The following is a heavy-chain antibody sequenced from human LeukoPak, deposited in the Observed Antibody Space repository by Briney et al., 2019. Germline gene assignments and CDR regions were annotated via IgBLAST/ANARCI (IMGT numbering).Heavy chain of an antibody. J-gene: IGHJ4*02. D-gene: IGHD1-1*01. Sequence: GGSLRLSCAPSGFTFSIYSVSWVRQAPGDGLGWVSAISGSGGSTYYEDSVKGRFTISRDNSKNTLYLQMNSLRAEDTAVYYCAKVQLTTKAFDYWGQGTLVTVSS. CDR3: AKVQLTTKAFDY. CDR2: ISGSGGST. CDR1: GFTFSIYS. V-gene: IGHV3-23*01.